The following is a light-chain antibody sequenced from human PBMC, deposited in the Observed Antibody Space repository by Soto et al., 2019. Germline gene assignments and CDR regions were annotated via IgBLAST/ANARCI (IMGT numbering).Light chain of an antibody. CDR2: GAS. V-gene: IGKV3-15*01. J-gene: IGKJ1*01. CDR3: QQYNSWLWT. CDR1: QSVSSK. Sequence: EIEMTQSPATLSVSPGGRATLSCRASQSVSSKLAWYQQKPGQAPRLLIYGASTRATGIPARFSGSGSGTEFTLIISSLQSEDSAVYYCQQYNSWLWTFGQGTKVDIK.